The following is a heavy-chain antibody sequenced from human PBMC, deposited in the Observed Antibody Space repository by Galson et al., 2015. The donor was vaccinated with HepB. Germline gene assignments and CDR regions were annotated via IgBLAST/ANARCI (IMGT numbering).Heavy chain of an antibody. D-gene: IGHD3-3*01. V-gene: IGHV4-4*07. CDR3: ARGGGDYDFWSGSTYWYFDL. Sequence: SETLSLTCTVSGGSISSYYWSWIRQPAGKGLEWIGRIYTSGSTNYNPSLKSRVTMSVDTSKNQFSLKLSSVTAADTAVYYWARGGGDYDFWSGSTYWYFDLWGRGTLVTVSS. CDR2: IYTSGST. J-gene: IGHJ2*01. CDR1: GGSISSYY.